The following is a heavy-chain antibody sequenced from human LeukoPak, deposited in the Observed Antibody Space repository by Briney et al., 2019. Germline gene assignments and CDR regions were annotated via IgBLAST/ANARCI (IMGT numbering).Heavy chain of an antibody. V-gene: IGHV3-23*01. J-gene: IGHJ4*02. CDR1: GFTFSSYA. CDR3: AKKHRQTYYYDSSGYFDY. CDR2: ISGSGGST. D-gene: IGHD3-22*01. Sequence: HSGGSLRLSCAASGFTFSSYAMSWVRQAPGKGLEWVSAISGSGGSTYYADSVKGRFTISRDNSKNTLYLQMNSLRAEDTAVYYCAKKHRQTYYYDSSGYFDYWGQGTLVTVSS.